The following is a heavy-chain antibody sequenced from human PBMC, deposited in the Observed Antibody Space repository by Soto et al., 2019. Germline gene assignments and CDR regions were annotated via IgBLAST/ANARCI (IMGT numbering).Heavy chain of an antibody. J-gene: IGHJ4*02. CDR1: GFTFSSYA. CDR2: ISGSGGST. Sequence: VGSLRLSCAASGFTFSSYAMSWVRQAPGKGLEWVSAISGSGGSTYYADSVKGRFTISRDNSKNTLYLQMNSLRAEDTAVYYCAKASGYYGSGSYYNYWGQGTLVTVSS. V-gene: IGHV3-23*01. CDR3: AKASGYYGSGSYYNY. D-gene: IGHD3-10*01.